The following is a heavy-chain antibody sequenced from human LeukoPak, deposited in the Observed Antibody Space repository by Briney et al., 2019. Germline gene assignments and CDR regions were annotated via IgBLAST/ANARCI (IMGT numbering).Heavy chain of an antibody. CDR2: IYYSGST. J-gene: IGHJ6*03. Sequence: SETLSLTCTVSGGSISSSSYYWGWIRQPPGKGLEWIGSIYYSGSTYYNPSLKSRVTISVDTSKNQFSLKLSSVTAADTAVCYCATSGASAAAPYYYYYMDVWGKGTTVTISS. CDR1: GGSISSSSYY. CDR3: ATSGASAAAPYYYYYMDV. D-gene: IGHD3-10*01. V-gene: IGHV4-39*01.